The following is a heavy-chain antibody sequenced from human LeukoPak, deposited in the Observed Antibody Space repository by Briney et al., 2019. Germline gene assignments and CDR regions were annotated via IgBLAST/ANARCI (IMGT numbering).Heavy chain of an antibody. CDR2: IYTSGST. CDR1: GGSISSGSYY. D-gene: IGHD2-2*01. J-gene: IGHJ4*02. CDR3: ESSLVAAAESFDY. V-gene: IGHV4-61*02. Sequence: KASQTLSLTCTVSGGSISSGSYYWSWIRQPAGKGLEWIGRIYTSGSTNYNPSLKSRVTISVDTSKNQFSLKLSPVTAADTAVYYCESSLVAAAESFDYWGQGTLVSVSS.